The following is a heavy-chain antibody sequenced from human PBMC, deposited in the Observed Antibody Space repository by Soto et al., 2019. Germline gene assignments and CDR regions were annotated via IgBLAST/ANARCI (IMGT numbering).Heavy chain of an antibody. CDR1: GGTFSSYA. CDR3: ARDGRDTMVRGVIIFDY. D-gene: IGHD3-10*01. V-gene: IGHV1-69*01. CDR2: IIPIFGTA. Sequence: QVQLVQSGAEVKKPGSSVKVSCKASGGTFSSYAISWVRQATGQGLEWMGGIIPIFGTANYAQKFQGRVTITADESTSTAYMELSSLRSEDTAVYYCARDGRDTMVRGVIIFDYWGQGTLVTVSS. J-gene: IGHJ4*02.